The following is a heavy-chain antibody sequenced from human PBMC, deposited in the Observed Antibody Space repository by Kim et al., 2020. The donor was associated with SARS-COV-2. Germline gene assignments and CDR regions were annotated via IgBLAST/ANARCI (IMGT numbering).Heavy chain of an antibody. Sequence: TYYAESVKGRFTISRDNSKNTLYLQMNGLRAEDTAVYYCAKDHHDFDAFDIWGQGTMVTVSS. CDR3: AKDHHDFDAFDI. CDR2: T. J-gene: IGHJ3*02. V-gene: IGHV3-23*01. D-gene: IGHD2-21*02.